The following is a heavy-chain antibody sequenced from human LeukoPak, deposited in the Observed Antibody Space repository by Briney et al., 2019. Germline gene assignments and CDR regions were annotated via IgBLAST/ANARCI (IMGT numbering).Heavy chain of an antibody. Sequence: PGGSLRLSCAASGFTFSSYAMHWVRQAPGKGLEWVAVISYDGSNKYYADSVKGRFTISRDNSKNTLYLQMNSLRAEDTAVYYCAREYDYGDYAFDYWGQGTLVTVSS. CDR2: ISYDGSNK. CDR3: AREYDYGDYAFDY. V-gene: IGHV3-30-3*01. D-gene: IGHD4-17*01. J-gene: IGHJ4*02. CDR1: GFTFSSYA.